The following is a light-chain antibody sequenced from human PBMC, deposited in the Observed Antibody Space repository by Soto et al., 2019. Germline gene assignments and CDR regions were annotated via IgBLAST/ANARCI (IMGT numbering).Light chain of an antibody. J-gene: IGKJ4*01. CDR1: QGISNY. V-gene: IGKV1-33*01. Sequence: DIQMTQSPSSLSASVGDRVTITCQASQGISNYLNWYQQKPGKAPKLLIYDASNLETGVPSRFSGSGSGIDFTFTISSLQPEDIATYYCQQYDNLPLTFGGGTKVEIK. CDR2: DAS. CDR3: QQYDNLPLT.